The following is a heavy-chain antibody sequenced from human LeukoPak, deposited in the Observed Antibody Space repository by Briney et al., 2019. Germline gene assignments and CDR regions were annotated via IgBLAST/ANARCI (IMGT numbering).Heavy chain of an antibody. D-gene: IGHD3-10*02. CDR2: ISYDGNSQ. CDR1: RFTFSNYA. V-gene: IGHV3-30*18. Sequence: PGGPLRLSCAASRFTFSNYAIHWVRQAPGRGLEWVAAISYDGNSQHYGAPVKGRFTISRDNAKNSLYLQMNSLRAEDTAVYYCAELGITMNGGVWGKGTTVTISS. J-gene: IGHJ6*04. CDR3: AELGITMNGGV.